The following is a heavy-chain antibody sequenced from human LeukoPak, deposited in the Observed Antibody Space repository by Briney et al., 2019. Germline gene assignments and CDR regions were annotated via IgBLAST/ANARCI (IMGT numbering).Heavy chain of an antibody. V-gene: IGHV1-3*01. J-gene: IGHJ4*02. CDR1: GYTFTSYA. CDR3: ARRVYYYDSSGYIPFDY. Sequence: ASVKVSCKASGYTFTSYAMHWVRQAHGQRLEWMGWINAGNGNTKYSQKFQGRVTITRDTSASTAYMELSSLRSEDTAVYYCARRVYYYDSSGYIPFDYWGQGTLVTVSS. D-gene: IGHD3-22*01. CDR2: INAGNGNT.